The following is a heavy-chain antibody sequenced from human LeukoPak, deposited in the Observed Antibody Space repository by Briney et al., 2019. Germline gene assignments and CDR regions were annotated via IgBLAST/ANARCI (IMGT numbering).Heavy chain of an antibody. CDR2: INHSGST. D-gene: IGHD6-13*01. CDR3: ARASYSSSSYYMDV. CDR1: GGSFSGYY. Sequence: SSETLSLTCVVYGGSFSGYYWSWIRQPPGKGLEWIGEINHSGSTNYNPSLKSRVTISVDTSKNQFSLKLSSVTAADTAVYYCARASYSSSSYYMDVWGKGTTVTVSS. J-gene: IGHJ6*03. V-gene: IGHV4-34*01.